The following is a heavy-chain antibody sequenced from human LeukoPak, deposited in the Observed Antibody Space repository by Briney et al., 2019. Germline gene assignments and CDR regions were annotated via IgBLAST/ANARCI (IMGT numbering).Heavy chain of an antibody. J-gene: IGHJ4*02. V-gene: IGHV3-20*04. D-gene: IGHD7-27*01. CDR1: GFTFDDYG. Sequence: PAGGSLRLSCAASGFTFDDYGKSWVRHAPGKGLEWVSGINWNGGSTGYADSVKGRFTISRDNAKNSLYLQMNSLRAEDTALYYCARDRGELGERYFDYWGQGTLVTVSS. CDR3: ARDRGELGERYFDY. CDR2: INWNGGST.